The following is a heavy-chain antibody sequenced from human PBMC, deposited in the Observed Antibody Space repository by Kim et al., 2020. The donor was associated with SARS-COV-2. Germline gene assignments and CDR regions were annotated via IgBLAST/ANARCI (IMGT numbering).Heavy chain of an antibody. J-gene: IGHJ4*02. V-gene: IGHV1-69*13. CDR2: IIPIFGTA. D-gene: IGHD6-13*01. CDR3: ASRDGRGYSSSWYGFDY. Sequence: SVKVCKASGGTFSSYAISWVRQAPGQGLEWMGGIIPIFGTANYAQKFQGRVTITADESTSTAYMELSSLRSEDTAVYYCASRDGRGYSSSWYGFDYWGQ. CDR1: GGTFSSYA.